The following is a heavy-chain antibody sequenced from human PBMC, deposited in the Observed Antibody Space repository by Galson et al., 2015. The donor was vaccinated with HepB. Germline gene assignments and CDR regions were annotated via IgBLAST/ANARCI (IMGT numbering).Heavy chain of an antibody. D-gene: IGHD4-23*01. CDR3: AHRPYGFGGNSGEGWGYYFDY. CDR2: IYWNDDK. V-gene: IGHV2-5*01. Sequence: PALVKPTQTLTLICTFSGFSLSTSGVGVGWIRQPPGKALEWLALIYWNDDKIYSPSLKSRLTITKDTSKNQVVLTMTNMDPVDTATYFCAHRPYGFGGNSGEGWGYYFDYWGQGTLVTVS. CDR1: GFSLSTSGVG. J-gene: IGHJ4*02.